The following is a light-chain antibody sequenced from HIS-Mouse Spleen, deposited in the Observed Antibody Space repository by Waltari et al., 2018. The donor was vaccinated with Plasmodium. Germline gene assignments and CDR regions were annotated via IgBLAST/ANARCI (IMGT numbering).Light chain of an antibody. Sequence: SYELTQPPSVSVSPGQTASITCSGDKLGDKYACWYQQKPGQSPVLVIYQDSKRPSGIPERFSGSNSGNTGTLTISGTQAMDEADYYCQAWDSSTWVFGGGTKLTVL. J-gene: IGLJ3*02. V-gene: IGLV3-1*01. CDR3: QAWDSSTWV. CDR2: QDS. CDR1: KLGDKY.